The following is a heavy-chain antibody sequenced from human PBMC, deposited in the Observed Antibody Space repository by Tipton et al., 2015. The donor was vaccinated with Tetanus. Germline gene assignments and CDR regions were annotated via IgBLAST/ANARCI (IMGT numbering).Heavy chain of an antibody. CDR2: IYYSGDT. D-gene: IGHD5-24*01. J-gene: IGHJ4*02. V-gene: IGHV4-31*03. CDR1: GASIRGSGFF. CDR3: ARDDGYTGLNS. Sequence: TLSLTCTVSGASIRGSGFFWNWVRQHPGKGLEWIGYIYYSGDTYINPSLKSRVTMSVDTSKNQFSLNVSSVTAADTAVYFCARDDGYTGLNSWGQGALAAVST.